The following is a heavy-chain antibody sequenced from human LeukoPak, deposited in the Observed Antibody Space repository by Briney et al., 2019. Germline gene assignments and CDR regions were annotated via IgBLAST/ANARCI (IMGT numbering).Heavy chain of an antibody. CDR2: IRRRAYGGAA. Sequence: GGFLRLSCTTSGFAFDDFAMSWVRQPAGKGLEWVGFIRRRAYGGAAECAASVKGRFIISRDDSKGIAYLQMNSLKTEDTAVYYCSRNGLVDFDYWGQGSRVIVSP. CDR3: SRNGLVDFDY. J-gene: IGHJ4*02. CDR1: GFAFDDFA. V-gene: IGHV3-49*04.